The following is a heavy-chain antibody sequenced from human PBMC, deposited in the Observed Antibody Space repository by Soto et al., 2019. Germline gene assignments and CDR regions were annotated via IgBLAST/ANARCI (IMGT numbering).Heavy chain of an antibody. D-gene: IGHD2-2*01. V-gene: IGHV4-34*01. CDR3: ARGLRDRYCSSTSCYMSHCYYYYYMDV. CDR1: GGSFSGYY. Sequence: SETLSLTCAVYGGSFSGYYWSWIRQPPGKGLEWIGEINHSVSTNYNPSLKSRVTISVDTSKNQFSLKLSSVTAADTAVYYCARGLRDRYCSSTSCYMSHCYYYYYMDVWGKGTTVTGSS. J-gene: IGHJ6*03. CDR2: INHSVST.